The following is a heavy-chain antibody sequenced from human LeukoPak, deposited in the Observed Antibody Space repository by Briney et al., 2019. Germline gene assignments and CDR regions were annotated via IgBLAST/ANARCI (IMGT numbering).Heavy chain of an antibody. J-gene: IGHJ6*02. Sequence: SETLSLTCTVSGGSISSSSYYWGWIRQPPGKGLEWIGSIYYSGSTYYNPSLKSRVTISVDTSKNQFSLKLSSVTAADTAVYYCARADDFRMDVWGQGTTVTVSS. CDR3: ARADDFRMDV. CDR2: IYYSGST. V-gene: IGHV4-39*01. D-gene: IGHD2-21*02. CDR1: GGSISSSSYY.